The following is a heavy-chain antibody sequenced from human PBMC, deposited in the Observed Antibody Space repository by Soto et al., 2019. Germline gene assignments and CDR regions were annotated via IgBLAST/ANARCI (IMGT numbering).Heavy chain of an antibody. J-gene: IGHJ6*02. D-gene: IGHD2-2*02. Sequence: SETLSLTCTVSGGSISSHYWSWIRQPPGKGLEWIGYIYYSGSTNYNPSLKSRVTISVDTSKNQFSLKLSSVTAADTAVYYCAREATGYCSSTSCYTYYYGMDVWGQGTTVTVS. V-gene: IGHV4-59*11. CDR1: GGSISSHY. CDR2: IYYSGST. CDR3: AREATGYCSSTSCYTYYYGMDV.